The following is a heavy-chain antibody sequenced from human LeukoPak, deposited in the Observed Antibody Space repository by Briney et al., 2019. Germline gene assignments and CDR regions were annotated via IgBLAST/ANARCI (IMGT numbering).Heavy chain of an antibody. D-gene: IGHD6-19*01. J-gene: IGHJ4*02. Sequence: SVKVSCKASGGTFSSYAISWVRQAPGQGLEWMGRIIPILGITNYAQKFQGRVTITADKSTSTAYMELSGLRSEDTAVYYCARDLRRSSGWYFDYWGQGTLVTVSS. CDR3: ARDLRRSSGWYFDY. V-gene: IGHV1-69*04. CDR2: IIPILGIT. CDR1: GGTFSSYA.